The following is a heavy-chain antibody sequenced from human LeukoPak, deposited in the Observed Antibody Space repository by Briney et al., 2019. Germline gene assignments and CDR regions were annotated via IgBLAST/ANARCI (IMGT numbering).Heavy chain of an antibody. CDR1: GFTFSSFG. J-gene: IGHJ4*02. CDR2: ISGSGGST. D-gene: IGHD3-10*01. CDR3: AKVISGSGSLIDY. V-gene: IGHV3-23*01. Sequence: PGGTLRLSCAASGFTFSSFGMNWVRQAPGKGLEWVSAISGSGGSTYYADSVKGRFTISRDNSKNSLNLQMNSLRAEDTAVYYCAKVISGSGSLIDYWGQGTLVTVSS.